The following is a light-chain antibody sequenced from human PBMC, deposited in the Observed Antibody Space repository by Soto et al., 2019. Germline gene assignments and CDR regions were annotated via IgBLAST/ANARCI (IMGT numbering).Light chain of an antibody. J-gene: IGKJ5*01. CDR2: DAT. Sequence: EVVLTQSPASLSLSPGERATLSCRASQSVASHLAWYQQNPGQAPRLLIYDATKTPTGILATFSGNGFGTYFTLTISSLEPEDVAVYYCQQRSSVITFGQGTRLVIK. CDR3: QQRSSVIT. V-gene: IGKV3-11*01. CDR1: QSVASH.